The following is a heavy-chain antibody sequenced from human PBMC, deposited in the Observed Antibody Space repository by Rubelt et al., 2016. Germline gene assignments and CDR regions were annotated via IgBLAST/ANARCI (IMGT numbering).Heavy chain of an antibody. CDR2: ITHSGRT. Sequence: QVQLQQWGAGLLKPSETLSLTCAVYGGSFSGYYWSWIRQPPGKGLEWIGEITHSGRTNYNQSLKSRVTITVDPSKNQFSLKLSAVTAADTAVSYCAGGLARAAAAPRRLWFDPWGQGTLVTVSS. J-gene: IGHJ5*02. V-gene: IGHV4-34*01. D-gene: IGHD6-13*01. CDR3: AGGLARAAAAPRRLWFDP. CDR1: GGSFSGYY.